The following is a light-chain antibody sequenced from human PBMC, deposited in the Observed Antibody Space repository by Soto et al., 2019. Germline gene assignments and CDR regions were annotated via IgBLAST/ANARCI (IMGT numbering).Light chain of an antibody. CDR2: DVT. V-gene: IGLV2-14*01. CDR3: SSYGSSNTVV. Sequence: QSVLTQPASVSGSPGQSITISCTGTSSDIGGYNSVSWEQQHPGKVPKLLIYDVTNRPSGISNRFSGSKSGNTASLTISGLQAEEEVDYYCSSYGSSNTVVFGGGTQLTVL. J-gene: IGLJ3*02. CDR1: SSDIGGYNS.